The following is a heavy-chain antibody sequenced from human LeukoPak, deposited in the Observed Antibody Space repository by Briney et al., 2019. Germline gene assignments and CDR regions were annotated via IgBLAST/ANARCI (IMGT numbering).Heavy chain of an antibody. CDR2: IYSGGST. Sequence: LPGGSLRLSCAASGFTVSSNYMSWVRQAPGKGLEWVSVIYSGGSTYYADSVKGRFTISRDNSKNTLYLQMNSLRAEDTAVYYCARDNYDILTGRPGAYYYYYGMDVWGQGTTVTVSS. D-gene: IGHD3-9*01. V-gene: IGHV3-66*01. CDR1: GFTVSSNY. CDR3: ARDNYDILTGRPGAYYYYYGMDV. J-gene: IGHJ6*02.